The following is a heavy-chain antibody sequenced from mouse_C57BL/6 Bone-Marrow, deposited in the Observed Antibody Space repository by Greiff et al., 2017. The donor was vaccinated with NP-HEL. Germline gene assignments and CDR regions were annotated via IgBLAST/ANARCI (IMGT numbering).Heavy chain of an antibody. CDR2: ISYDGSN. J-gene: IGHJ3*01. CDR1: GYSITSGYY. V-gene: IGHV3-6*01. Sequence: EVKLQESGPGLVKPSQSLSLTCSVTGYSITSGYYWNWIRQFPGNKLEWMGYISYDGSNNYNPSLKNRISITRDTSKNQFFLKLNSVTTEDTATYYCARGEKGPRFAYWGQGTLVTVSA. D-gene: IGHD6-5*01. CDR3: ARGEKGPRFAY.